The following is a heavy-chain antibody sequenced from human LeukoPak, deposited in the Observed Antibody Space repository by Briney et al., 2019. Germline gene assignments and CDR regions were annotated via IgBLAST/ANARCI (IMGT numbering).Heavy chain of an antibody. J-gene: IGHJ6*02. CDR3: AKALRDYYYYGMDV. CDR1: GFTFDDYA. Sequence: GGSLRLSCAASGFTFDDYAMHWVRHAPGKGLEWVSGISWNSGSIGYADSVKGRFTISRDNAKNSLYLQMNSLRAEDTALYYCAKALRDYYYYGMDVWGQGTTVTVSS. V-gene: IGHV3-9*01. CDR2: ISWNSGSI. D-gene: IGHD4-17*01.